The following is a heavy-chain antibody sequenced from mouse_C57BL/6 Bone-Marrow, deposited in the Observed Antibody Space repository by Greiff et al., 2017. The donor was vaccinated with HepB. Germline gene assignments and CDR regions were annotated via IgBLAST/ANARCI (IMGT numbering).Heavy chain of an antibody. Sequence: VQLQQSGAELVRPGASVTLSCKASGYTFTDYEMHWVKQTPVHGLEWIGAINPETGGTTYNQKFKGKAILTADKSSSTAYMELRSLTSEDSAVYYCTRESRLFYYFDYWGQGTTLTVSS. CDR1: GYTFTDYE. D-gene: IGHD6-1*01. J-gene: IGHJ2*01. CDR2: INPETGGT. CDR3: TRESRLFYYFDY. V-gene: IGHV1-15*01.